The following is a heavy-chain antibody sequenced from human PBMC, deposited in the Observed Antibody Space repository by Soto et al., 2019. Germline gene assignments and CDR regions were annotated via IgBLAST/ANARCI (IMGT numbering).Heavy chain of an antibody. J-gene: IGHJ5*01. CDR2: MNPNSGNT. CDR3: ARSDGYNFNWLDS. V-gene: IGHV1-8*01. D-gene: IGHD2-21*01. Sequence: QVQLVQSGAEVKTPGASVKVSCKASGYTFATYDINWVRQAPGQGLEWMGWMNPNSGNTGYAQKFQGRLTMTRDTALRVALMELRSLRNEDTAVYYRARSDGYNFNWLDSWGQGTLVSVSA. CDR1: GYTFATYD.